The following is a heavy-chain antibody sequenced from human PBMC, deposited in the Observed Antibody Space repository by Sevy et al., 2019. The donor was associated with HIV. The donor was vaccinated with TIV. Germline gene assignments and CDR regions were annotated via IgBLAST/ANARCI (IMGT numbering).Heavy chain of an antibody. J-gene: IGHJ4*02. CDR2: IYYIGNT. CDR3: ARWTMGITMIQGEFDS. Sequence: SQTLSLTCTVSGGSISNSAYYWGWIRQPPGKGLEGIGNIYYIGNTYYKPSLKSRVTISVDTSKNHFSLKLTSVTAADTAVYYCARWTMGITMIQGEFDSWGQGTLVTVSS. D-gene: IGHD3-10*01. V-gene: IGHV4-39*02. CDR1: GGSISNSAYY.